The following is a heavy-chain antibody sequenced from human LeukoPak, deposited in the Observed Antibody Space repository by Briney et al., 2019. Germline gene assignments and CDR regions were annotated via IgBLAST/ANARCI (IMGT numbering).Heavy chain of an antibody. CDR1: GGSFSGYY. D-gene: IGHD3-10*01. CDR3: ASRWYYYGSGSYSKPHMDV. V-gene: IGHV4-34*01. J-gene: IGHJ6*03. Sequence: SETLSLTCAVYGGSFSGYYWSWLRQPPGKGLEWIGELNNSGSTNYNPSLKSRVTISVDTSKNQFSLKLSSVTAADTAVYYCASRWYYYGSGSYSKPHMDVWGKGTTVTVSS. CDR2: LNNSGST.